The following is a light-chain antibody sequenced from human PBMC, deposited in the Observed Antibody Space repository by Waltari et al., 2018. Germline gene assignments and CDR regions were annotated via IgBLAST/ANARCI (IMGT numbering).Light chain of an antibody. CDR2: GAS. CDR1: QSVSSSY. CDR3: QQYGSSPGT. J-gene: IGKJ1*01. Sequence: EIVLTQSPGTLSLSPGERATLPCRASQSVSSSYLAWYQQKPCQAPRLLIYGASSRATGIPDRFSGSGSGTDFTLTISRLEPEDFAVYYCQQYGSSPGTFGPGTKVEIK. V-gene: IGKV3-20*01.